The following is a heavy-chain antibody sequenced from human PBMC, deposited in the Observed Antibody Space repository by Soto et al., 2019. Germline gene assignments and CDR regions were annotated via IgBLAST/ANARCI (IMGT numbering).Heavy chain of an antibody. CDR2: INHSGST. J-gene: IGHJ4*02. CDR3: ARALDTAMAFGGY. CDR1: GGSFSGYY. V-gene: IGHV4-34*01. Sequence: QVQLQQWGAGLLKPSETLSLTCAVYGGSFSGYYWSWIRQPPGKGLEWIGEINHSGSTNYNPSLKSRVTISVDTSKNQFSLKLSSVTAADTAVYYCARALDTAMAFGGYWGQGTLVTVSS. D-gene: IGHD5-18*01.